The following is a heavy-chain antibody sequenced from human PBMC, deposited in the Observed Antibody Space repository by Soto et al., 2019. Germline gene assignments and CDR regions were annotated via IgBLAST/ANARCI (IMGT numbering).Heavy chain of an antibody. J-gene: IGHJ4*02. CDR1: GGSIRSYY. CDR3: ARGAADTAMVDS. D-gene: IGHD5-18*01. Sequence: QVHLQESGPGLVKASETLSLTCTVSGGSIRSYYWTWIRQPPGNGLEWLGYIFYSGRTFYNPSLNSRVTISIHTSKSQFSLQLTSVTAADTAVYYCARGAADTAMVDSWGQGTLVTVSS. V-gene: IGHV4-59*01. CDR2: IFYSGRT.